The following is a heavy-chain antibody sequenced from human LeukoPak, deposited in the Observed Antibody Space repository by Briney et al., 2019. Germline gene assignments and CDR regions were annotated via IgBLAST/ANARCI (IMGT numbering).Heavy chain of an antibody. CDR1: GGSISSYY. J-gene: IGHJ6*03. CDR2: IYYSGST. D-gene: IGHD1-7*01. Sequence: PSETLSLTCTVSGGSISSYYWSWIRQPPGKGLEWIGYIYYSGSTNYNLSLKSRVTISVDTSKNQFSLKLSSVTAADTAVYYCARIYITGTTLWSSYYYYYMDVWGKGTTVTVSS. CDR3: ARIYITGTTLWSSYYYYYMDV. V-gene: IGHV4-59*13.